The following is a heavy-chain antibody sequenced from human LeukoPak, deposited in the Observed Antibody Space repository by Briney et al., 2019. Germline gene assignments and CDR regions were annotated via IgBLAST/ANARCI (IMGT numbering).Heavy chain of an antibody. CDR2: IRSKAYGGTT. V-gene: IGHV3-49*04. CDR3: TRARFGELLTYYFDY. Sequence: GGSLRLSCTASGFTFGDYAMSWVRQAPGKGLEWVGFIRSKAYGGTTECAASVKGRFTISRDDSKSIAHLQMNSLKTEDTAVYYCTRARFGELLTYYFDYWGQGTLVTVSS. J-gene: IGHJ4*02. CDR1: GFTFGDYA. D-gene: IGHD3-16*01.